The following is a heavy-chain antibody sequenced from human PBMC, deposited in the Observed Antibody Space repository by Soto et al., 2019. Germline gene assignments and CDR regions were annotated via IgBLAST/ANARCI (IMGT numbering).Heavy chain of an antibody. Sequence: ASVKVSCKASGYTVTSYYMHWVRQAPGQGLEWMGIINPSGGSTSYAQKFRGRVTMTRDTSTSTVYMELSSLRSEDTAVYYCARGSQGGIYGMDVWGQGTTVTVSS. D-gene: IGHD3-16*01. J-gene: IGHJ6*02. V-gene: IGHV1-46*01. CDR3: ARGSQGGIYGMDV. CDR1: GYTVTSYY. CDR2: INPSGGST.